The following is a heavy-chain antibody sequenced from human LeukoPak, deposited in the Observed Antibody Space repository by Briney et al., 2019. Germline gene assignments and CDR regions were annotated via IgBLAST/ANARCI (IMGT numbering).Heavy chain of an antibody. CDR1: GFTFSSYS. Sequence: TGGSLRLSCAASGFTFSSYSMNWVRQAPGKGLEWVSAISGNGDITYYADSVRGRFTISRDNSKNTLYLQMNSLRAEDTAVYYCAKACTIVGATTEVDYWGQGTLVTVSS. D-gene: IGHD1-26*01. CDR3: AKACTIVGATTEVDY. CDR2: ISGNGDIT. J-gene: IGHJ4*02. V-gene: IGHV3-23*01.